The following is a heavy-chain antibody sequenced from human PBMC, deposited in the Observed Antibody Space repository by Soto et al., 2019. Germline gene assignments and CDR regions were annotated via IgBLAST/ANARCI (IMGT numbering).Heavy chain of an antibody. D-gene: IGHD1-26*01. CDR3: SGAESPDTAYFSLY. CDR2: INQDGSGT. J-gene: IGHJ4*02. V-gene: IGHV3-7*03. Sequence: GGSLRLSCIASEFTFISSFMGWVRQAPGKGLEWVANINQDGSGTYYVDSVKGRFTISRDNAKNSLYLQMNSLRAEDTAVYYCSGAESPDTAYFSLYWGQGTPVTVSS. CDR1: EFTFISSF.